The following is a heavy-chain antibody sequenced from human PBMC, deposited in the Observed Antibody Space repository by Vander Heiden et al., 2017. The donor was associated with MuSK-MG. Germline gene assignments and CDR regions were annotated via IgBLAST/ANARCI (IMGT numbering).Heavy chain of an antibody. CDR1: GYSIGTGYY. J-gene: IGHJ5*02. CDR2: IYHSGYT. Sequence: QVQLQESGPVLVKPSETLSLTCTVSGYSIGTGYYWAWIRQPPGKGLEWIGNIYHSGYTEYNPSLRSRITISIDTAKNQFSLRLSAVTAVDTAVYFCARVSPWEYSWGKGTLVTGSA. V-gene: IGHV4-38-2*02. D-gene: IGHD1-26*01. CDR3: ARVSPWEYS.